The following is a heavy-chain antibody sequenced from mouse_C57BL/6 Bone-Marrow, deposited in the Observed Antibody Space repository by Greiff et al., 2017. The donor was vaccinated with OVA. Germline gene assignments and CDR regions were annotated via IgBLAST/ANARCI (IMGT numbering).Heavy chain of an antibody. J-gene: IGHJ4*01. V-gene: IGHV1-42*01. CDR3: VLGAMDY. CDR2: INPSTGGT. D-gene: IGHD4-1*01. CDR1: GYSFTGYY. Sequence: LVESGPELVKPGASVKISCKASGYSFTGYYMNWVKQSPEKSLEWIGEINPSTGGTTYNQKFKAKATLTVDKSSSTAYMQLKSLTSEDSAVYYCVLGAMDYWGQGTSVTVSS.